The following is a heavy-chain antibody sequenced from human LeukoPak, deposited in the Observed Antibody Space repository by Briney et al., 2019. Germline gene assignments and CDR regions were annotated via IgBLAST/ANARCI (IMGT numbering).Heavy chain of an antibody. D-gene: IGHD3-10*01. CDR3: AREHYGSGSFDY. CDR2: INPSGSTT. CDR1: GYTFTSYY. Sequence: GASVKVSCKASGYTFTSYYMFWVRQAPGQGPEWMGIINPSGSTTSYAQNFQGRVTMTRDTSTSTVYMELSSLRSEDTAVYYCAREHYGSGSFDYWGQGTLVTVSS. J-gene: IGHJ4*02. V-gene: IGHV1-46*01.